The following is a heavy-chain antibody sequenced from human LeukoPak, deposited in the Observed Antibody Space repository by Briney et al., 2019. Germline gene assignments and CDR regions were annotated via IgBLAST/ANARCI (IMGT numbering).Heavy chain of an antibody. J-gene: IGHJ3*02. Sequence: GGSLRLSCAASGFTFSSCGMHWVRQAPGKGLEWVGFIRSKAYGGTTKNAASVKGRFTISRDDSRSIAYLQMNSLKTEDTAVYYCTRRYNYDSSGYYYVRDAFDIWGQGTMVTVSS. CDR3: TRRYNYDSSGYYYVRDAFDI. D-gene: IGHD3-22*01. CDR1: GFTFSSCG. V-gene: IGHV3-49*04. CDR2: IRSKAYGGTT.